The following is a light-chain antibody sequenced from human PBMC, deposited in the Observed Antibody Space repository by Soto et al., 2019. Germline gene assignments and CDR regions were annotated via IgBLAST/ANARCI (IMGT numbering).Light chain of an antibody. V-gene: IGKV3-15*01. CDR2: GAS. CDR1: QSVNAN. Sequence: EVVMTQSPATLSVSPGERATLSCRASQSVNANLAWYQQKPGQAPRLLIHGASHRATGIPARFSGSGFGTEFILTISSLQSEDFAVYYCQQYNTWLWTFGQGTKVEI. CDR3: QQYNTWLWT. J-gene: IGKJ1*01.